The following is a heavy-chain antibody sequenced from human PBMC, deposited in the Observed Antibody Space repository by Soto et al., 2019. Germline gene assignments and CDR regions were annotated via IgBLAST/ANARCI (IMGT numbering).Heavy chain of an antibody. CDR3: ARDEARPLGY. J-gene: IGHJ4*02. D-gene: IGHD6-6*01. Sequence: EVQLVESGGGLVQPGGSLRLSCAASGFTFSSYWMSWVRQAPGKGLEWVANIKPDGSERYYVDSVRGRFTISRDNARNSLYLQMSSLRAEDTAVYYCARDEARPLGYWGQGTLVTVSS. V-gene: IGHV3-7*01. CDR1: GFTFSSYW. CDR2: IKPDGSER.